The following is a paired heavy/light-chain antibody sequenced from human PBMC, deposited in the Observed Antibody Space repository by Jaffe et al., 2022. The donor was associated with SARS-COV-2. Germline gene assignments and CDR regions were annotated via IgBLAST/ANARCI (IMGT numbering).Light chain of an antibody. J-gene: IGKJ1*01. CDR3: QQRTYWPWT. Sequence: ETVLTQSPATLSLSPGERATLSCRASQSVGNSLAWYQQRPGQAPRLLVYAESNRATGIPARFSGSGSGTDFTLTISSLEPEDFAVYYCQQRTYWPWTFGQGTNVEIK. V-gene: IGKV3-11*01. CDR2: AES. CDR1: QSVGNS.
Heavy chain of an antibody. CDR2: ISTSVST. CDR3: AAEDSPAI. V-gene: IGHV4-39*01. Sequence: QLQLQESGPGLVKPSETLSLTCTVSGGSISSSSYYWGWIRQAPGKGLEWIGCISTSVSTHYNPSLKSRVSISVAMSKNQFSLTLSSVTAADTAVYYCAAEDSPAIWGQGTIVTVSS. J-gene: IGHJ3*02. CDR1: GGSISSSSYY.